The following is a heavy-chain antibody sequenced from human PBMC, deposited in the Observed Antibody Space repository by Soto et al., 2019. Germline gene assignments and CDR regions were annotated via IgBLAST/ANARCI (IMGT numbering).Heavy chain of an antibody. CDR1: GFTFSSYS. J-gene: IGHJ5*02. V-gene: IGHV3-48*02. CDR2: ISSSSSTI. D-gene: IGHD4-17*01. CDR3: ARENYGDYLNWFDP. Sequence: EVQLVESGGGLVQPGGSLRLSCAASGFTFSSYSMNWVRQAPGKGLEWVSYISSSSSTIYYADSVKGRFTISSDNAKNSLYLQMNSLRDEDTAVYYCARENYGDYLNWFDPWGQGTLVTVSS.